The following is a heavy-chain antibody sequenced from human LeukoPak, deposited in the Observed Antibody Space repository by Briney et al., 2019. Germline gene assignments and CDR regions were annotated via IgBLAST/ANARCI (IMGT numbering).Heavy chain of an antibody. CDR1: GFTFSSYS. D-gene: IGHD3-16*02. Sequence: GGSLRLSCAASGFTFSSYSMNWVRQAPGKGLEWVSSISSSSSYIYYADSVKGRFTISRDNAKNSLYLQMNSLRAEDTAVYYCARVLSRYDYVWGSYRSLDYWGQGTLVTVSS. J-gene: IGHJ4*02. CDR3: ARVLSRYDYVWGSYRSLDY. CDR2: ISSSSSYI. V-gene: IGHV3-21*01.